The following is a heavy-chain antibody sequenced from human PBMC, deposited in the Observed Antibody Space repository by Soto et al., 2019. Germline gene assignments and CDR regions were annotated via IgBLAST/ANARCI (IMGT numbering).Heavy chain of an antibody. CDR3: ARAVVAYNWFDP. J-gene: IGHJ5*02. Sequence: PSETLSLTCTVSGDSISSFYWTWIRQPPGKGLEWVGYIFSSGSTNYNPSLKSRVTISVDTSENQFFLKLRSVTAADTAVYYCARAVVAYNWFDPWGQGTQVTVSS. CDR2: IFSSGST. V-gene: IGHV4-59*01. D-gene: IGHD3-3*02. CDR1: GDSISSFY.